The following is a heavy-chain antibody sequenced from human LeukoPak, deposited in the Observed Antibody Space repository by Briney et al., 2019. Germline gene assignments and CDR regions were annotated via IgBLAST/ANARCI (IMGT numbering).Heavy chain of an antibody. CDR2: IKQDGNEK. D-gene: IGHD6-13*01. CDR1: GFTFSSYW. J-gene: IGHJ4*02. V-gene: IGHV3-7*01. Sequence: GGPLRLSCAASGFTFSSYWMSWVRQAPGKGLEWVANIKQDGNEKYYVDSVKGRFTISRDNAKNSLYLQMNSLRAEDTAVYYCARDVWPSSSWYYFDYWGQGTLVTVSS. CDR3: ARDVWPSSSWYYFDY.